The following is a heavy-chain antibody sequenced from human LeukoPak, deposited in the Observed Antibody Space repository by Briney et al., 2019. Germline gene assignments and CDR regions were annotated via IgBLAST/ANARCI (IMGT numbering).Heavy chain of an antibody. CDR1: GGSISSSY. D-gene: IGHD6-19*01. V-gene: IGHV4-59*13. J-gene: IGHJ5*02. Sequence: PSETLSLTRTVSGGSISSSYWSWGRQPPGQGLGRVWYICYSGSTNYTPSPNSRVTISVDTSKNQISLKLSSVTAADTAVYYCARDWAVAGRRWFDPWGQGTLVTVSS. CDR2: ICYSGST. CDR3: ARDWAVAGRRWFDP.